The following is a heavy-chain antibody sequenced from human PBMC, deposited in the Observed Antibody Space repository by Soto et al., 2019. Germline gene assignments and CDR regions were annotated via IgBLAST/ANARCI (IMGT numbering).Heavy chain of an antibody. CDR2: INHSGST. D-gene: IGHD6-19*01. V-gene: IGHV4-34*01. J-gene: IGHJ4*02. CDR3: ARGSGVAGIDY. CDR1: GGSFSGYY. Sequence: SETLSLTCAVYGGSFSGYYWSWIRQPPGKGLEWIGEINHSGSTNYNPSLKSRVTISVDTSKNQFSLKLSSVTAADTAVYYCARGSGVAGIDYWGQGTLVT.